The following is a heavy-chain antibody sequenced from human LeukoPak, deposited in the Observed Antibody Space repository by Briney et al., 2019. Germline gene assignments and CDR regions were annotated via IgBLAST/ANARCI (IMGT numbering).Heavy chain of an antibody. CDR3: ARDSRYSYGRLIDAFDI. CDR2: ISSSRSYI. J-gene: IGHJ3*02. Sequence: TGGSLRLSCAASGFTFSSYSMNWVRQAPGKGLEWVSSISSSRSYIYYADSVKGRFTISRDNAKNSLYLKMNSLRAEDTAVYYCARDSRYSYGRLIDAFDIWGQGTMVTVSS. D-gene: IGHD5-18*01. CDR1: GFTFSSYS. V-gene: IGHV3-21*01.